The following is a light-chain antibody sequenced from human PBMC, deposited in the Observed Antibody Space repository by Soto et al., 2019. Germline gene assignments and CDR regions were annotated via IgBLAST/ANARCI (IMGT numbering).Light chain of an antibody. CDR3: QTWGTGIRV. CDR1: SGHSSYA. V-gene: IGLV4-69*01. Sequence: QLVLTQSPSASASLGASVKLTCTLSSGHSSYAIAWHQQQPEKGPRYLMKVNSDGSHSKGDGIPDHFSGSSSGAERYLTISSLQSEDEADYYCQTWGTGIRVFGGGTKVTVL. CDR2: VNSDGSH. J-gene: IGLJ2*01.